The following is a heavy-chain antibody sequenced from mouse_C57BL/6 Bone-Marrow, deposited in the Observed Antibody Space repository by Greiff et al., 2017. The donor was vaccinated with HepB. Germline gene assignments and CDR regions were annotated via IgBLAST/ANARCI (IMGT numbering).Heavy chain of an antibody. J-gene: IGHJ4*01. CDR3: ATPIYYGMDY. CDR2: ISSGSSTI. V-gene: IGHV5-17*01. CDR1: GFTFSDYG. Sequence: EVHLVESGGGLVKPGGSLKLSCAASGFTFSDYGMHWVRQAPEKGLEWVAYISSGSSTIYYADTVKGRFTISRDNAKNTLFLQMTSLRSEDTAMYYCATPIYYGMDYWGQGTSVTVSS.